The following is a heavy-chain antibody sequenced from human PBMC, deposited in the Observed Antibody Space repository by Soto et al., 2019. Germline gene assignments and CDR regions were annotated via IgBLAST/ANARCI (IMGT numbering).Heavy chain of an antibody. Sequence: EVLLLESGGGLVHPGGSLRLSCAGSGFSFRSYAIAWVRQAPGKGLEWVSAISGDAATTSYAESVKGRFAISRDNSKSTVYLQMSSLRVEDRAVYYCASARFRTACGCYFTWGQGTLVTVSS. V-gene: IGHV3-23*01. D-gene: IGHD2-2*01. CDR3: ASARFRTACGCYFT. CDR2: ISGDAATT. J-gene: IGHJ1*01. CDR1: GFSFRSYA.